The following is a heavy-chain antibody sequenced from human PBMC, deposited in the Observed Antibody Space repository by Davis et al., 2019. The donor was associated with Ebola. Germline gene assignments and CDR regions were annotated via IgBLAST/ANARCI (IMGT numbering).Heavy chain of an antibody. Sequence: GGSLRLSCAASGFTFSNYAMNWVRQAPGKGLEWVSAISDSGNATYYAASVKGRFTISRDNSDNTLYLQMNGLRADDTALYYCAKKRVLVSPGNNFDYWGQGTLVTVSS. CDR2: ISDSGNAT. CDR3: AKKRVLVSPGNNFDY. V-gene: IGHV3-23*01. CDR1: GFTFSNYA. J-gene: IGHJ4*02. D-gene: IGHD2-8*02.